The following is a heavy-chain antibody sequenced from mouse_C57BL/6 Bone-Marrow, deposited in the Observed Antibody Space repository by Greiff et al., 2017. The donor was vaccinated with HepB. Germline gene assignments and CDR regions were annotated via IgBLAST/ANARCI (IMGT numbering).Heavy chain of an antibody. CDR3: ARGPGNSNYPAY. CDR1: GYTFTSYG. J-gene: IGHJ3*01. Sequence: QVQLQQSGAELARPGASVKLSCKASGYTFTSYGIRWVKQRTGQGLEWIGAIYPRSGNTYYNEKFKGKATLTADKSSSTAYMELRSLTSEDSAVYFCARGPGNSNYPAYWGEGALVTVSA. CDR2: IYPRSGNT. V-gene: IGHV1-81*01. D-gene: IGHD2-5*01.